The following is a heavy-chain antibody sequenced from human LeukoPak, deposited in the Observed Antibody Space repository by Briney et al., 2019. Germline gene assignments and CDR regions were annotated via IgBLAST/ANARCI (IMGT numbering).Heavy chain of an antibody. CDR1: GYTFTSYG. D-gene: IGHD3-9*01. CDR3: ARPRNILTGYDAFDI. CDR2: ISAYNGNT. V-gene: IGHV1-18*01. J-gene: IGHJ3*02. Sequence: ASVKVSCKASGYTFTSYGISWVRQAPGQGLEWMGWISAYNGNTNYAQKLQGRVTMTTDTSTSTAYMELRSLRSDDTAVYYCARPRNILTGYDAFDIWGQGTMVTVSS.